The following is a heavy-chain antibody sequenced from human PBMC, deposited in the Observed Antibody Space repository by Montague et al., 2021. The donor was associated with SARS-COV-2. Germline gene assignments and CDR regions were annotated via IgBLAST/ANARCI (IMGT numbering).Heavy chain of an antibody. CDR2: ISHDESNH. CDR1: RLAFNGYA. CDR3: AREGYRSGSFYIDY. Sequence: SLRLSCAASRLAFNGYAMHWVRQAPGKGLEWLTFISHDESNHRYADSVKGRFTISRDNSKNTPYLQMDSLRPEDTAVYYCAREGYRSGSFYIDYWGQGTLVTVSS. J-gene: IGHJ4*01. D-gene: IGHD1-26*01. V-gene: IGHV3-30*04.